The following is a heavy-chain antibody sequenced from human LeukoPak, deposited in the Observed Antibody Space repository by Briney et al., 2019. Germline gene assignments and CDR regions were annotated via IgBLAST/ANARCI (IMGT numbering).Heavy chain of an antibody. CDR1: GFTFSSYA. J-gene: IGHJ4*02. V-gene: IGHV3-23*01. Sequence: GGSLRLSCAASGFTFSSYAMSWVRQAPGKGLEWVSAISSSGGSTKYADSVKGRFTISRDNSKNTLYLQMNSLRAEDTAVYYCAKKYSSGYFDLWGQGTLVTVSS. D-gene: IGHD6-19*01. CDR3: AKKYSSGYFDL. CDR2: ISSSGGST.